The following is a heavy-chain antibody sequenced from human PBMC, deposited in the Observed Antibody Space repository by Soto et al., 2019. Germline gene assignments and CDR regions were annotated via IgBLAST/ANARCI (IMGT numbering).Heavy chain of an antibody. Sequence: EVQLVESGGGLVKPGGSLRLSCAASGFTFNTYDMDWVRQAPGKGLEWVSSINKASIYIYYADSVRGRFTISRDNAKNPLYLKMNSLRVEDTAVYYCARRSVTTYHFFDYWGQGTLVTVSS. CDR1: GFTFNTYD. D-gene: IGHD4-17*01. J-gene: IGHJ4*02. CDR3: ARRSVTTYHFFDY. V-gene: IGHV3-21*01. CDR2: INKASIYI.